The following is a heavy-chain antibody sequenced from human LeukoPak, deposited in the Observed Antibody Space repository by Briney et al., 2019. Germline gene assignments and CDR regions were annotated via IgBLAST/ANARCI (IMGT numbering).Heavy chain of an antibody. CDR1: GGTFSSYA. J-gene: IGHJ5*02. CDR3: ARDTVTTYYNWFDP. Sequence: VASVKVSCKASGGTFSSYAISWVRQAPGQGLEWMGRIIPTFGIANYAQKFQGRVTITADKSTSTAYMELSSLRSEDTAVYYCARDTVTTYYNWFDPWGQGTLVTVSS. V-gene: IGHV1-69*04. CDR2: IIPTFGIA. D-gene: IGHD4-17*01.